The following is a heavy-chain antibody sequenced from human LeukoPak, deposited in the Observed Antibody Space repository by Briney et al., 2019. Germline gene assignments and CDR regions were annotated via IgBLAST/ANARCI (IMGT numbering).Heavy chain of an antibody. J-gene: IGHJ4*02. D-gene: IGHD5-24*01. CDR1: GGSFSGYY. Sequence: SETLSLTCAVYGGSFSGYYWSWIRQPPGKGLEWIGEINHSGSTNYNPSLKSRVTISVDTSKDQFSLKLSSVTAADTAVYYCARGQGVEMATIGSDYWGQGTLVTVSS. CDR3: ARGQGVEMATIGSDY. V-gene: IGHV4-34*01. CDR2: INHSGST.